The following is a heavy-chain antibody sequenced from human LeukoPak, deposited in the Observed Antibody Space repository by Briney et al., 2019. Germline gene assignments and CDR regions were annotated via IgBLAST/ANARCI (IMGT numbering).Heavy chain of an antibody. Sequence: GVSLRLSCAASGFTFSSHWMHWVRQVPGKGLVWVSRINSDGSSTSYADSVKGRFTISRDNAKNTLYLQMNSLRVEDTAVYYCARTHPQYYYDSSGYYYATPYFDYWGQGTLVTVSS. CDR3: ARTHPQYYYDSSGYYYATPYFDY. D-gene: IGHD3-22*01. CDR2: INSDGSST. V-gene: IGHV3-74*01. CDR1: GFTFSSHW. J-gene: IGHJ4*02.